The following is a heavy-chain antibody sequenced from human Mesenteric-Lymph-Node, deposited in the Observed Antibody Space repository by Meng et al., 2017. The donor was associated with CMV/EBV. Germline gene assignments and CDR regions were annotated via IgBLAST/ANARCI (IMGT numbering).Heavy chain of an antibody. J-gene: IGHJ5*02. CDR3: ARERVGATTYWFDP. Sequence: SETLSLTCAVYGGSFSGYYWSWIRQPPGKGLEWIGEINHSGSTNYNPSLKSRITISVDTSKNQFSLKLNSVTAADTAVYYCARERVGATTYWFDPWGQGTLVTVSS. CDR1: GGSFSGYY. D-gene: IGHD1-26*01. V-gene: IGHV4-34*01. CDR2: INHSGST.